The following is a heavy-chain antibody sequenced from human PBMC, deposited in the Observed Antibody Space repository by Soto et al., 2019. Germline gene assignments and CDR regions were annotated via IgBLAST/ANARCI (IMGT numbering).Heavy chain of an antibody. CDR2: ISDDGNIK. CDR1: GLTFSRAG. V-gene: IGHV3-30*18. CDR3: AKDKGKRYFDY. Sequence: PWGSLRLSCAASGLTFSRAGIHFCRQAPCKWLEWVALISDDGNIKYYADSVEGRFTISRDNSKDTLYLQMNSLRVEDTAVYYCAKDKGKRYFDYWGQGILVTVSS. J-gene: IGHJ4*02.